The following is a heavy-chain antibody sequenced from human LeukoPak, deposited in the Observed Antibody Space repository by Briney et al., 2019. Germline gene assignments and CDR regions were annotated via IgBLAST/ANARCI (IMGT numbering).Heavy chain of an antibody. D-gene: IGHD3-3*01. Sequence: ASVRVSCKASGYTFTSYGISWVRQAPGQGLEWMGWISGYNGNTNYAQKVQGRVTMTTDTSTRTAYMELRSLRSDDTAVYYCARDHYDFWSGYHAQNLYYFDYWGQGTLVTVSS. CDR2: ISGYNGNT. J-gene: IGHJ4*02. CDR1: GYTFTSYG. CDR3: ARDHYDFWSGYHAQNLYYFDY. V-gene: IGHV1-18*01.